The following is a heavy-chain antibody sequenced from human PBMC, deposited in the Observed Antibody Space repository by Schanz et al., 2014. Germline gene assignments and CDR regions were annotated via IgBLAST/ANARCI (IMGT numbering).Heavy chain of an antibody. V-gene: IGHV3-23*01. CDR3: ARGREVVAKIFDV. CDR2: ISGSGAST. D-gene: IGHD3-22*01. CDR1: GATLSSYA. J-gene: IGHJ6*02. Sequence: EVQLLESGGGFVQPGGSLRLSFEASGATLSSYAMGWARKASGKGLEWVSAISGSGASTYYADSVKGRFTISRDNSKNTLYLQMNSLRAEDTGVYYCARGREVVAKIFDVWGQGTPVTVSS.